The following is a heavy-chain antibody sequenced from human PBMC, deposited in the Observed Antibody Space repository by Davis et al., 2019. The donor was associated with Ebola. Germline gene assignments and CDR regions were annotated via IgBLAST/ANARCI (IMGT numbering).Heavy chain of an antibody. Sequence: GGSLRLSCAASGFTFSSYDMSWVRQAPGKGLEWVSTIAGSGGTTYYADSVRGRFSIYRDNSRDTVYLQMNSLRADDTAVYYCAKQRGVGAIDYDYWGRGTVVTVSS. J-gene: IGHJ4*02. CDR2: IAGSGGTT. V-gene: IGHV3-23*01. CDR3: AKQRGVGAIDYDY. D-gene: IGHD1-26*01. CDR1: GFTFSSYD.